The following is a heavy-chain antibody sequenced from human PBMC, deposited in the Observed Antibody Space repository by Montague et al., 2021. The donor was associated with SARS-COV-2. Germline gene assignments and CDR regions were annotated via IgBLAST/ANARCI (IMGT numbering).Heavy chain of an antibody. V-gene: IGHV3-30*04. D-gene: IGHD2-2*01. CDR2: ISYDGSHK. Sequence: SLRLSCAASGFTFSSYAMHWVRQAPGKGLEWVAVISYDGSHKYYADSVKGRFTISRDNSKNTLYLQMNSLRAEDTAMYYCASLSGYCVRASCFGSDYWGHGTLVTVSS. CDR1: GFTFSSYA. CDR3: ASLSGYCVRASCFGSDY. J-gene: IGHJ4*01.